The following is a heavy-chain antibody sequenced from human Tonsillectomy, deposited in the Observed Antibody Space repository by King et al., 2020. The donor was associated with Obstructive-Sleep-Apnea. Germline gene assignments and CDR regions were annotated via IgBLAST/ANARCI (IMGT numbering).Heavy chain of an antibody. CDR1: GYTFTSYD. J-gene: IGHJ4*02. D-gene: IGHD3-9*01. Sequence: QLVQSGAEVKKPGASVKVSCKASGYTFTSYDINWARQATGQGLEWMGWMNTNSGNTGYAQKFHGRVTMTGNTSISTAYMELDSLRSEDTAVYYCARGRGAILTGLRDWGQGTLVTVSS. CDR2: MNTNSGNT. CDR3: ARGRGAILTGLRD. V-gene: IGHV1-8*01.